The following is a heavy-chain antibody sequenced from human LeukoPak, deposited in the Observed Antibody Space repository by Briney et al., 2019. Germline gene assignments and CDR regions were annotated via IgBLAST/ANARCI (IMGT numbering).Heavy chain of an antibody. Sequence: SETLSLTCTVSGGSFSDYYWSWIRQPPGGGLEWIAYSGSTNYNPSLKSRVIISVDTSKNQFSLKLSPVTAADTAVYYCARVGIDYSGNILKYYFDYWGQGTLVTVSS. J-gene: IGHJ4*02. D-gene: IGHD4-23*01. V-gene: IGHV4-59*01. CDR3: ARVGIDYSGNILKYYFDY. CDR1: GGSFSDYY. CDR2: SGST.